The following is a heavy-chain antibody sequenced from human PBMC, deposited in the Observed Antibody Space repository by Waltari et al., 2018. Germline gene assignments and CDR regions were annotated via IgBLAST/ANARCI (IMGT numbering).Heavy chain of an antibody. D-gene: IGHD3-22*01. CDR1: GGSCMGFS. Sequence: QVQLQQWGAGLLKPSETLSLTCAVSGGSCMGFSWSWIRRPPGKGLAWIGEIDHSGSTNYNPSLKSRVTISVDTSKNQFSLKLSSVTAADTAVYYCARGYGYYDSSGYYPHFDYWGQGTLVTVSS. CDR3: ARGYGYYDSSGYYPHFDY. J-gene: IGHJ4*02. CDR2: IDHSGST. V-gene: IGHV4-34*01.